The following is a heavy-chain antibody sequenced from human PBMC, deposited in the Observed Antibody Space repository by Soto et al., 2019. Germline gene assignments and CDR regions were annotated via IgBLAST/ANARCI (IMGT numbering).Heavy chain of an antibody. CDR1: GDSVSSNSAA. V-gene: IGHV6-1*01. CDR3: ARVLLVCSSTSCYPSAFDI. CDR2: TYYRSKWYN. J-gene: IGHJ3*02. Sequence: QSQTLSLTCAISGDSVSSNSAAWNWIRQSPSRGLEWLGRTYYRSKWYNDYAVSVKSRITTNPDTSKNQFSLQLNSVTPEDTAVYYCARVLLVCSSTSCYPSAFDIWGQGTMVTVSS. D-gene: IGHD2-2*01.